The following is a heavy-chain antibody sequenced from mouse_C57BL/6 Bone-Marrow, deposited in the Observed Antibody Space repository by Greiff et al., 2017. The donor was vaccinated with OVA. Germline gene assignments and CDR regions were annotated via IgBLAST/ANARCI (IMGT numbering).Heavy chain of an antibody. CDR3: AKNPHYYGSSYHYAMDY. D-gene: IGHD1-1*01. CDR1: GFSLTSYG. V-gene: IGHV2-5*01. CDR2: IWRGGST. J-gene: IGHJ4*01. Sequence: QVQLQQSGPGLVQPSQSLSITCTVSGFSLTSYGVHWVRQSPGKGLEWLGVIWRGGSTDYNAAFMSRLSITKDNSKSQVFFKMNSLQADDTAIYYCAKNPHYYGSSYHYAMDYWGQGTSVTVSS.